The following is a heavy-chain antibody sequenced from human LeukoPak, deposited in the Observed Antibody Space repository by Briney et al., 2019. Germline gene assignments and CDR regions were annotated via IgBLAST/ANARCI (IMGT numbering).Heavy chain of an antibody. CDR3: ASQYYYDSSGQYSSVDY. J-gene: IGHJ4*02. Sequence: SHTLSLTCAVSGGSISSGSYHWSWIPQPPGQGLEWIGNIYYSGSTNYNPSLKSRVTISVETSKNQFSLKMSSVTAADTAVYYCASQYYYDSSGQYSSVDYWGQGTLVTVSS. D-gene: IGHD3-22*01. CDR2: IYYSGST. CDR1: GGSISSGSYH. V-gene: IGHV4-61*01.